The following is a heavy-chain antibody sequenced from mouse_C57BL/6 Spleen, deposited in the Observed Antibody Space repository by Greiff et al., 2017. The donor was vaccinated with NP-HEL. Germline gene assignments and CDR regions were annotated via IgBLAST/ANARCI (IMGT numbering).Heavy chain of an antibody. CDR2: ISSGSSTI. Sequence: EVMLVESGGGLVKPGGSLKLSCAASGFTFSDYGMHWVRQAPEKGLEWVAYISSGSSTIYYADTVKGRFTISRDNAKNILFLQMTSLRSEDTAMYYCARRDYGDAMDYWGQGTSVTVSS. CDR3: ARRDYGDAMDY. D-gene: IGHD2-4*01. CDR1: GFTFSDYG. J-gene: IGHJ4*01. V-gene: IGHV5-17*01.